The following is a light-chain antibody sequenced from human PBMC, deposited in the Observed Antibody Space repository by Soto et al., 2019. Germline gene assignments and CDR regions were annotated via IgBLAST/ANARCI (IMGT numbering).Light chain of an antibody. CDR1: LSVSSD. V-gene: IGKV3-15*01. CDR3: QQRSNWPPIT. J-gene: IGKJ5*01. CDR2: RAF. Sequence: EIVMTQSPATLSLSPGERATLSCRASLSVSSDLAWYRQKPGQAPRLLIYRAFTRATGIPARFSGSGFGTDFTLTISSLQSEDFAVYYCQQRSNWPPITFGQGTRLEI.